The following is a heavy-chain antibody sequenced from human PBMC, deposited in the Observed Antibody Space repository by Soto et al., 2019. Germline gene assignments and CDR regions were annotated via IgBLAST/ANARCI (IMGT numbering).Heavy chain of an antibody. CDR1: GFTFTSYG. CDR3: AKWSGRELRGYYYDSSSYYFDY. CDR2: ISYDGSNK. D-gene: IGHD3-22*01. V-gene: IGHV3-30*18. Sequence: GWSLRLSCAASGFTFTSYGMHWVRQAPGKGLEWVAVISYDGSNKYYADSGKGRFTISRDNSKNTLYLQMNSLRAEDTAVYYCAKWSGRELRGYYYDSSSYYFDYWGQGTLVTVSS. J-gene: IGHJ4*02.